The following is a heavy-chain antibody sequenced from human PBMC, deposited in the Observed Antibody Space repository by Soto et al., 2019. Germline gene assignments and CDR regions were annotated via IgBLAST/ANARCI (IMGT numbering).Heavy chain of an antibody. D-gene: IGHD3-16*01. V-gene: IGHV3-48*03. CDR1: GFTFSSYE. CDR2: ISSSGNTI. CDR3: ATYRWGSSIDY. Sequence: GGSLRLSCAASGFTFSSYEMNWVRQAPGKGLEWVSYISSSGNTIYYADSVKGRFTISRDNAKNSLYLQMNSLRAEDTAVYYCATYRWGSSIDYWGQGTLVTVSS. J-gene: IGHJ4*02.